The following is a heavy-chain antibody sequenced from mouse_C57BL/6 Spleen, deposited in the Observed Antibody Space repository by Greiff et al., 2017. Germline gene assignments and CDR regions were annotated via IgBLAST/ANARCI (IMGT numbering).Heavy chain of an antibody. CDR1: GYAFSSSW. D-gene: IGHD1-1*01. V-gene: IGHV1-82*01. Sequence: QVQLQHSGPELVKPGASVKISCKASGYAFSSSWMNWVKQRPGKGLEWIGRIYPGDGDTNYNGKFKGKATLTADKSSSTAYMQLSSLTSEDSAVYFCARDYYGSSFDYWGQGTTLTVSS. CDR2: IYPGDGDT. J-gene: IGHJ2*01. CDR3: ARDYYGSSFDY.